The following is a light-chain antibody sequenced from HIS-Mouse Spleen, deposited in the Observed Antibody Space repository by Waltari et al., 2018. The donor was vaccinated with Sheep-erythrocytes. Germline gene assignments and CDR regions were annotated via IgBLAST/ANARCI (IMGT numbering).Light chain of an antibody. CDR3: QQYYSTPPT. V-gene: IGKV4-1*01. CDR1: QSVLYSSNNKNY. J-gene: IGKJ1*01. CDR2: WAS. Sequence: DIVMTQSPDSLAVSLGERATINCKSSQSVLYSSNNKNYLAWYQQKPGQPPKLLIYWASNRAAGVPDRFSGSGSGTDFTLTISSLQAEDVAVYYCQQYYSTPPTFGQGTKVEIK.